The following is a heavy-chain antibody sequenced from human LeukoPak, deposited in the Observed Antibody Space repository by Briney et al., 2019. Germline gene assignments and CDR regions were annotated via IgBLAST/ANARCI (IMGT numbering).Heavy chain of an antibody. Sequence: SETLSLTCTVSGGSISSYYWSWIRQPPGKGLEWIGYIYYSGSTNYNPSLKSRVTISVDTSKNQFSLKLSSVTAADTAVYYCARATRYYFDYWGQGTLVTVSS. J-gene: IGHJ4*02. V-gene: IGHV4-59*12. CDR2: IYYSGST. D-gene: IGHD5-12*01. CDR1: GGSISSYY. CDR3: ARATRYYFDY.